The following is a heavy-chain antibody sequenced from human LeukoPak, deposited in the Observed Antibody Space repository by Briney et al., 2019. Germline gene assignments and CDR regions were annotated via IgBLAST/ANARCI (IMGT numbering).Heavy chain of an antibody. CDR3: TADTGLGYCSSTSCPDY. Sequence: SVKVSCKASGFTFTSSAVQWVRQARGQRLEWIGWIVVGSGNTNYAQKFQERVTITRDMSTSTAYMELSSLRSEDTAVYYCTADTGLGYCSSTSCPDYWGQGTLVTVSS. CDR1: GFTFTSSA. CDR2: IVVGSGNT. V-gene: IGHV1-58*01. D-gene: IGHD2-2*01. J-gene: IGHJ4*02.